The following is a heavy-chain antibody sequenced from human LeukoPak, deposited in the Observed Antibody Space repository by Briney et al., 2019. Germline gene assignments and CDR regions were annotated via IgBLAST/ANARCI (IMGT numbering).Heavy chain of an antibody. D-gene: IGHD4-11*01. CDR3: AKDPDYHAAYYFDY. CDR2: ISGSGGST. J-gene: IGHJ4*02. CDR1: GFTFSSFG. V-gene: IGHV3-23*01. Sequence: GGSLRLSCAASGFTFSSFGMSWVRQAPGKGLEWVSAISGSGGSTYYADSVKGRFTISRDNSKNTLYLQMNSLRAEDTAVYYCAKDPDYHAAYYFDYWGQGTLVTVSS.